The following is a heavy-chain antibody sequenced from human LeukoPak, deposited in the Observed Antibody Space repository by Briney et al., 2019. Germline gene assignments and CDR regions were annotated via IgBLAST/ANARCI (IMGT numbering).Heavy chain of an antibody. CDR2: IIPIFGTA. D-gene: IGHD3-3*01. Sequence: SVKVSCKASGGTFSSYAISWVRQAPGQGLEWMGGIIPIFGTANYAQKFQGRVTITADESTSTAYMELSSLRSENTAVYYCASPYDFWSGFDFWGQGTLVTVSS. CDR1: GGTFSSYA. J-gene: IGHJ4*02. CDR3: ASPYDFWSGFDF. V-gene: IGHV1-69*13.